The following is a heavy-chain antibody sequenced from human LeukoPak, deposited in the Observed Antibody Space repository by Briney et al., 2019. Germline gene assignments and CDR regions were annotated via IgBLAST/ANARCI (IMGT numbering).Heavy chain of an antibody. D-gene: IGHD6-19*01. CDR2: ISGSGGGT. Sequence: PGGSLRLSCAASGFTFTSYAMSWVRQVPGKGLEWVSAISGSGGGTYYADSVKGRFTISRDNAKNSLYLQMNSLRAEDTAVYYCASQVVGGWYPYYFDYWGQGTLVTVSS. V-gene: IGHV3-23*01. CDR1: GFTFTSYA. J-gene: IGHJ4*02. CDR3: ASQVVGGWYPYYFDY.